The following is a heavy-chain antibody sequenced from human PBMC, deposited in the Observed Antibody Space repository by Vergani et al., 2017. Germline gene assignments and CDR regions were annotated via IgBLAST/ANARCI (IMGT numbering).Heavy chain of an antibody. Sequence: EVQLVESGGGLVQPGGSLRLSCAASGFTVSSNYMSWVRQAPGKGLEWVGRIKSKTDGGTTDYAAPVKGRFTISRDDSKNTLYLQMNSLKTEDTAVYYCTTDAADIVVVPAATYWGQGTLVTVSS. CDR2: IKSKTDGGTT. CDR3: TTDAADIVVVPAATY. CDR1: GFTVSSNY. J-gene: IGHJ4*02. D-gene: IGHD2-2*01. V-gene: IGHV3-15*01.